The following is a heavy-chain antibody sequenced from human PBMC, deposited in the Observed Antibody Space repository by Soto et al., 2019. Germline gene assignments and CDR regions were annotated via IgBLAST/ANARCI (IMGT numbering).Heavy chain of an antibody. D-gene: IGHD2-15*01. CDR1: GFTFSSYG. CDR3: ARMGRILGYCSDGSCYSSFDY. CDR2: IWYDGSNK. J-gene: IGHJ4*02. V-gene: IGHV3-33*01. Sequence: QVQLVESGGGVVQPGRSLRLSCAASGFTFSSYGMHWVRQAPGKGLEWVAVIWYDGSNKYYADSVKGRFTISRDNSKNTMYLQMNSLRAEDKAVYYCARMGRILGYCSDGSCYSSFDYWGQGTLVTVSS.